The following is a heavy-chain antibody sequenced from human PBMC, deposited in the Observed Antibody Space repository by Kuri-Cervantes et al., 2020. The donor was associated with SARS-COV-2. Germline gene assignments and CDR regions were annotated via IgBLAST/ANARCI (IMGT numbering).Heavy chain of an antibody. Sequence: GGSLRLSCAASGFTFSSYAMSWVRQAPGKGLGWVSAISGRGGSTYYADSVKGRFTISRNNSKNTLYLQMNSLRAEDTAVYYCARASGYDFWSGYNYYYYYMDVWGKGTTVTVSS. J-gene: IGHJ6*03. V-gene: IGHV3-23*01. CDR1: GFTFSSYA. D-gene: IGHD3-3*01. CDR3: ARASGYDFWSGYNYYYYYMDV. CDR2: ISGRGGST.